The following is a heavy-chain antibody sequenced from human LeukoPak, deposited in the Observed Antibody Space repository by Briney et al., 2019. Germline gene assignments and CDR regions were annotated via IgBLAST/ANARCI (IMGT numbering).Heavy chain of an antibody. CDR3: ANPLEVGY. V-gene: IGHV3-74*01. J-gene: IGHJ4*02. CDR2: IDDVGSGT. CDR1: GFTLSSNW. D-gene: IGHD1-26*01. Sequence: PGGSLRLSCAVSGFTLSSNWMHWVRQVPGKGLVWVSRIDDVGSGTSYADSVKGRFTISRDNSKNTLYLQMNSLRAEDTAVYYCANPLEVGYWGQGTLVTVSS.